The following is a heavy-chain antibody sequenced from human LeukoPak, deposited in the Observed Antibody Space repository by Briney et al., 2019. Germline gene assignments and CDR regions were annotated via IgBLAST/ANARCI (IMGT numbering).Heavy chain of an antibody. J-gene: IGHJ4*02. CDR2: MNPNSGNT. V-gene: IGHV1-8*01. CDR3: ARDQGSLTRSWYTGY. CDR1: GYTFTSYD. Sequence: ASVKVSCKASGYTFTSYDINWVRQATGQGLEWMGWMNPNSGNTGYAQEFQGRVTMTRNTSISTAYMELSSLRSEDTAVYYCARDQGSLTRSWYTGYWGQGTQVTVSS. D-gene: IGHD6-13*01.